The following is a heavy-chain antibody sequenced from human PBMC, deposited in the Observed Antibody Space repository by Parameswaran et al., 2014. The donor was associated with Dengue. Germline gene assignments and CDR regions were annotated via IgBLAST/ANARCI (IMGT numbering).Heavy chain of an antibody. V-gene: IGHV1-18*01. CDR3: ARGGYYDTRGYYYHYYDIDV. CDR2: ISAYNGNT. D-gene: IGHD3-22*01. J-gene: IGHJ6*02. Sequence: SWVRQAPGQGLEWMGWISAYNGNTNYAQKFQGRVTMTRDTSTRTVHMELSSLRSEDTAVYHCARGGYYDTRGYYYHYYDIDVWGQGTTVTVSS.